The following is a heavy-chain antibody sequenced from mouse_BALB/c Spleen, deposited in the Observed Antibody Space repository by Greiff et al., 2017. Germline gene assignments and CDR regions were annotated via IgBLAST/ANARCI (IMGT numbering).Heavy chain of an antibody. Sequence: EVKVEESGGGLVKPGGSLKLSCAASGFTFSSYTMSWVRQTPEKRLEWVATISSGGSYTYYPDSVKGRFTISRDNAKNTLYLQMSSLKSEDTAMYYCTRVSSGNYYFDVWGAGTTVTVSS. CDR3: TRVSSGNYYFDV. CDR2: ISSGGSYT. V-gene: IGHV5-6-4*01. CDR1: GFTFSSYT. J-gene: IGHJ1*01. D-gene: IGHD2-1*01.